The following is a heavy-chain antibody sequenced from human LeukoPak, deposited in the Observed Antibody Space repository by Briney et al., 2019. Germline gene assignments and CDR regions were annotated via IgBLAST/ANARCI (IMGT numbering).Heavy chain of an antibody. J-gene: IGHJ4*02. D-gene: IGHD6-13*01. CDR1: VGSFIGYY. CDR2: FNHRGSP. Sequence: PSETLSLTRGDYVGSFIGYYWNWIRQSPGKGLEGIGEFNHRGSPNYNPSLKSRVTMSVDTSQKRFSLRLTSVRAADTAVYYCARGRYLTTLGGAAAGFLDYWGQGTVVTVSS. CDR3: ARGRYLTTLGGAAAGFLDY. V-gene: IGHV4-34*01.